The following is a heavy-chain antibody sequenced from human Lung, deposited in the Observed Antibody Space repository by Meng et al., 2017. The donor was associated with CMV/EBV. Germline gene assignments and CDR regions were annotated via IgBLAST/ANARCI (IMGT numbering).Heavy chain of an antibody. CDR1: GYPFTDYF. D-gene: IGHD7-27*01. CDR2: IIPNSGGT. CDR3: ARTRKTNSGAGPEKS. J-gene: IGHJ5*02. Sequence: ASVXVSCKASGYPFTDYFVHWVRQAPGQGLEWMAYIIPNSGGTSYAQKFQGRVTVTRDTSVSTAYMELRNLKSDDTAVYYCARTRKTNSGAGPEKSWGQGTLVTFSS. V-gene: IGHV1-2*02.